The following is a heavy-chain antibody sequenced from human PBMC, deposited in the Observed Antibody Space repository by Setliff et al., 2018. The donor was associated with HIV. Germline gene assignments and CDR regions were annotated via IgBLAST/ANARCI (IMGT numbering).Heavy chain of an antibody. D-gene: IGHD3-16*01. Sequence: SETLSLTCAVSGGSLSGYSWTWIRQIPGQGLEWIGQINHSGSYISNPSLKSRVTISVATSKSQFSLGLSSVTAADTAVYYCARGLKTSDSYEGRWYYFDSWAQGTLVTVSS. V-gene: IGHV4-34*01. J-gene: IGHJ4*02. CDR3: ARGLKTSDSYEGRWYYFDS. CDR1: GGSLSGYS. CDR2: INHSGSY.